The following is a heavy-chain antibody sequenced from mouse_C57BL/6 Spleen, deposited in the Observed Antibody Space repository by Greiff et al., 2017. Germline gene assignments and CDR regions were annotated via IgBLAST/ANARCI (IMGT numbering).Heavy chain of an antibody. CDR1: GYAFTNYL. V-gene: IGHV1-54*01. CDR3: ARGGVVGYFDY. CDR2: INPGSGGT. J-gene: IGHJ2*01. D-gene: IGHD1-1*01. Sequence: QVQLQQSGAELVRPGTSVKVSCKASGYAFTNYLIEWVKQRPGQGLEWIGVINPGSGGTNYNEKFKGKATLTADKSSSTDYMQLSSLTSEDSAVYFCARGGVVGYFDYWGQGTTLTVSS.